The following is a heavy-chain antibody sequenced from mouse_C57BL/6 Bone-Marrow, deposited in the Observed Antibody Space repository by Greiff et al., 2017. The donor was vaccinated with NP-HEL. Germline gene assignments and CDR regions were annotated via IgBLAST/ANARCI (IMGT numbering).Heavy chain of an antibody. J-gene: IGHJ3*01. CDR2: ISSGSSTI. CDR1: GFTFSDDG. CDR3: ATPLFAY. V-gene: IGHV5-17*01. Sequence: EVQRVESGGGLVKPGGSLKLSCAASGFTFSDDGMHWVRQAPEKGLEWVAYISSGSSTIYYADTVKGRFTISRDNAKNTLFLQMTSLRSEDTAMYYCATPLFAYWGQGTLVTVSA.